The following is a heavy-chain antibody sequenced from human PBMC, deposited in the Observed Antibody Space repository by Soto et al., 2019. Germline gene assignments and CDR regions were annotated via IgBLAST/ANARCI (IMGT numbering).Heavy chain of an antibody. CDR3: ARDSSPTRHGLDV. D-gene: IGHD3-10*01. CDR1: GFSVESDY. Sequence: PGGSLRLSCVASGFSVESDYMTWVRQAPGKGLEWVSVIYTTSLAYYADSVKGRFTISRDNSKNTLFLQMNGLRPEDTAVYYCARDSSPTRHGLDVWGQGTTVTVSS. V-gene: IGHV3-53*01. CDR2: IYTTSLA. J-gene: IGHJ6*02.